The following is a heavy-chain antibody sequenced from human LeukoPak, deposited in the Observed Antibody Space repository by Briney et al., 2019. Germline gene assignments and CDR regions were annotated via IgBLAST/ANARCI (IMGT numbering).Heavy chain of an antibody. CDR3: AKGVRRSSDYSSPVDY. Sequence: GGSLRLSCAASGFTFSSYAMNWVRQAPGKGLEWVSGIGYTGDSTFYADSVKGRFTVSRDSSKNTLFLHMNSLRAEDTALYYCAKGVRRSSDYSSPVDYWGQGTLVTVSS. V-gene: IGHV3-23*01. J-gene: IGHJ4*02. CDR2: IGYTGDST. CDR1: GFTFSSYA. D-gene: IGHD3-22*01.